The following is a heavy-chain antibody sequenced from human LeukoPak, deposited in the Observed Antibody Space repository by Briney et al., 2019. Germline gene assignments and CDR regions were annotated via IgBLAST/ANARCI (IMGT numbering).Heavy chain of an antibody. Sequence: GASVKVSCKASGYTFTNYYMHWVRQAPGQGLEWMGIINPSGGSPSYAQKFQGRVTMTRDTSKNQFSLKLSSVTAADTAVYYCARHGTPLRYGSGNYYKGAPFDYWGQGTLVTVSS. CDR3: ARHGTPLRYGSGNYYKGAPFDY. J-gene: IGHJ4*02. D-gene: IGHD3-10*01. CDR1: GYTFTNYY. CDR2: INPSGGSP. V-gene: IGHV1-46*01.